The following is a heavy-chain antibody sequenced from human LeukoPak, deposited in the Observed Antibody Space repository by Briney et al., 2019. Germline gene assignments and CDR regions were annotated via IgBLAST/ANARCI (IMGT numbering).Heavy chain of an antibody. Sequence: ASVKVSCKASGYTFTDCYIHWVRQAPGQGLEWIGWIKPNSGGTNYAQKFQGRVTMTRDTSISTAYMELSRLRSDDTAVYYCARVLSYTYGLDSWGQGPLVTVSS. D-gene: IGHD5-18*01. V-gene: IGHV1-2*02. CDR3: ARVLSYTYGLDS. J-gene: IGHJ4*02. CDR1: GYTFTDCY. CDR2: IKPNSGGT.